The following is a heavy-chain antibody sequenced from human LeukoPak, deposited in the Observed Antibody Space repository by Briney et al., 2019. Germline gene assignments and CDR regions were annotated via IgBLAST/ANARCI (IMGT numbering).Heavy chain of an antibody. J-gene: IGHJ4*02. CDR1: GYTFTSCG. D-gene: IGHD6-13*01. V-gene: IGHV1-18*01. CDR3: ARDSSSWSLFDY. Sequence: ASVKVSCKASGYTFTSCGISWVRPAPGQGLEWMGWISAYNGNTNYAQKLQGRVTMTTDTSTSTAYMELRSLRSDDTAVYYCARDSSSWSLFDYWGQGTLVTVSS. CDR2: ISAYNGNT.